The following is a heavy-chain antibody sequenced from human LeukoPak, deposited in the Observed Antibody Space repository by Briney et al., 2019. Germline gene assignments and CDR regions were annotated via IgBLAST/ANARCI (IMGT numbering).Heavy chain of an antibody. CDR1: GFTVSSNY. CDR2: IYSGGSGGST. V-gene: IGHV3-53*01. CDR3: ATRGDYGDCWYYFDY. J-gene: IGHJ4*02. D-gene: IGHD4-17*01. Sequence: GGSLRLSCAASGFTVSSNYMSWVRQAPGKGLEWVSVIYSGGSGGSTYYADSVKGRFTISRDNSKNTLYLQMNSLRAEDTAVYYCATRGDYGDCWYYFDYWGQGTLVTVSS.